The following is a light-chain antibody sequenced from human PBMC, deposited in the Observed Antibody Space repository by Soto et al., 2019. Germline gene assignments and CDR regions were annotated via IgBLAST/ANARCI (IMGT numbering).Light chain of an antibody. CDR3: QQSYSTPPT. V-gene: IGKV1-39*01. Sequence: DIQMTQSPSSLSASVGDRVTITCRASQSISSYLNWYQQKPGKAPKLLIYAASSLQSGVPSRFSSSGSGTDFTLTISSLQPEDFATYYCQQSYSTPPTFSQGTKADIK. CDR2: AAS. J-gene: IGKJ1*01. CDR1: QSISSY.